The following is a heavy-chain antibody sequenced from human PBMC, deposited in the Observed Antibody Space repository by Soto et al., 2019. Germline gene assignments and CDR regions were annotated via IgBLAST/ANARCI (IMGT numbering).Heavy chain of an antibody. CDR2: IYHSGST. J-gene: IGHJ4*02. CDR3: ARGHPLGY. V-gene: IGHV4-30-2*01. CDR1: GGSISSGGYS. Sequence: LQLQESGSGLVKPSQTLSLTCAVSGGSISSGGYSWSWIRQPPGKGLECIGYIYHSGSTYYSPSLKSRVTISVDRSKNQFSLKLSSVTAADTAVYYCARGHPLGYWGQGTLVTVSS.